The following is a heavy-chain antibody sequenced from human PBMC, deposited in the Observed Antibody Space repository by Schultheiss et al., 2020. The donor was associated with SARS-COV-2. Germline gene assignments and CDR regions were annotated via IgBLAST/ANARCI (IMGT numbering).Heavy chain of an antibody. CDR1: GFAFSSYA. V-gene: IGHV3-30-3*01. Sequence: GESLKISCAASGFAFSSYALHWVRRAPGKGLEWVAVISYDGSNKYYADSVKGRFTISRHNSKNTLYLQMNSLRAEDTAVYYCARASAWLYYYYGMDVWGQGTTVTVSS. CDR2: ISYDGSNK. D-gene: IGHD5-12*01. J-gene: IGHJ6*02. CDR3: ARASAWLYYYYGMDV.